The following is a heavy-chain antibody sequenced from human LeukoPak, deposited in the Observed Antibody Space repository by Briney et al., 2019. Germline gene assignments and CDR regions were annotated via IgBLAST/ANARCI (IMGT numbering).Heavy chain of an antibody. D-gene: IGHD5-18*01. V-gene: IGHV3-11*01. J-gene: IGHJ6*02. CDR1: GFTFSDYY. Sequence: GGSLRLSCAASGFTFSDYYMSWIRQAPWKGLEWVSYISSRGSTIYYADSVKGRFTISRDNAKNSLYLQMNSLRAEDTAVYYCARHDTAMATDYGMDVWGQGTTVTVSS. CDR2: ISSRGSTI. CDR3: ARHDTAMATDYGMDV.